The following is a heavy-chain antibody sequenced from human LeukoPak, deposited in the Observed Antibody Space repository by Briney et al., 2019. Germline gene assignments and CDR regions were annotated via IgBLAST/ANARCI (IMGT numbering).Heavy chain of an antibody. D-gene: IGHD3-22*01. CDR3: AKLDDSSGYYYDWFDP. Sequence: KPGESLKISCKGSGYSFTSYWIGWVRQMPGKGLEWMGISYPGDSDTRYSPSFQGQVTISADKSISTAYLQWSSLKASDTAMYYCAKLDDSSGYYYDWFDPWGQGTLVTVSS. CDR2: SYPGDSDT. J-gene: IGHJ5*02. V-gene: IGHV5-51*01. CDR1: GYSFTSYW.